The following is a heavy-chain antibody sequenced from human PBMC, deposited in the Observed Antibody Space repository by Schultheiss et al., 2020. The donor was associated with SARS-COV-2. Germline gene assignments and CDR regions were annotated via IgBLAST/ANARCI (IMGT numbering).Heavy chain of an antibody. D-gene: IGHD2-8*01. Sequence: GGSLRLSCAASGFTFGTYNMHWVRQAPGKGLEFVASIRSSGRDIYYADSMQGRFTVSRDNANNSLYLHMNGLRDEDTAVYYCVRVGRDCSHGVCYNAEYFQYWGQGTLVTVSS. J-gene: IGHJ1*01. CDR3: VRVGRDCSHGVCYNAEYFQY. CDR1: GFTFGTYN. V-gene: IGHV3-21*01. CDR2: IRSSGRDI.